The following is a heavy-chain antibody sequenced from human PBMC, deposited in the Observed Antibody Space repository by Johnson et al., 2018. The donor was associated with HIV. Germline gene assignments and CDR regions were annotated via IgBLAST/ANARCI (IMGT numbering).Heavy chain of an antibody. J-gene: IGHJ3*02. CDR1: GFSFSSYA. CDR2: INQIGNDK. CDR3: ARSLRRLQRVFDAFDI. Sequence: VQLVESGGGVVQPGRSLRLSCAASGFSFSSYAMHWVRQAPGKGLEWVANINQIGNDKYYVDSVKGRFTISRDNAKNSLYLQMNSLRAEDTAVYYCARSLRRLQRVFDAFDIWGQGTMVTVSS. V-gene: IGHV3-7*01. D-gene: IGHD4-11*01.